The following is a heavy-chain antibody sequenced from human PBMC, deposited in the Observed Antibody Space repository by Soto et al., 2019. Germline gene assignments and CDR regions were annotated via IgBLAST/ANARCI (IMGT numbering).Heavy chain of an antibody. V-gene: IGHV1-18*01. CDR1: GYTFTSYG. J-gene: IGHJ1*01. CDR2: ISAYNGNT. CDR3: ARDYRYYYDSSGYVYFQH. Sequence: QVQLVQSGAEVKKPGASVKVSCKASGYTFTSYGISWVRQAPGQGLEWMGWISAYNGNTNYAQKLQSRVTMTTDTSTSTAYMELRSLRSDDTAVYYCARDYRYYYDSSGYVYFQHWGQGTLVTVSS. D-gene: IGHD3-22*01.